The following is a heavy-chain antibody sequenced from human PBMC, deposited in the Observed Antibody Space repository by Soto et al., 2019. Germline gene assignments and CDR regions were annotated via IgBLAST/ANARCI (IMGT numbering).Heavy chain of an antibody. D-gene: IGHD6-6*01. Sequence: PGGLHRLPCAACGVNFRSYAMSWVRQAPGKGLEWVSGVSGDEATTYYADSVEGRFTISRDNSKNTLYLQMNSLRAEDTALYYCAKGSRXPSSSGYYYYYYMDVWGKGTTVTVSS. V-gene: IGHV3-23*01. CDR1: GVNFRSYA. CDR3: AKGSRXPSSSGYYYYYYMDV. J-gene: IGHJ6*03. CDR2: VSGDEATT.